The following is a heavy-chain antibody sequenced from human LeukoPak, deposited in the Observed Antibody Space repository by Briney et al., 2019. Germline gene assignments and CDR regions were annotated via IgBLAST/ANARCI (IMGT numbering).Heavy chain of an antibody. D-gene: IGHD4-17*01. Sequence: SETLSLTCTVSGDSISSYYWNWIRQPPGKGLEWIGSILNRGSTNYNPSLRSRVTISVDTSKNEFSLRVKSVTAADTAVYYCARRPSGANWFDPWGQGTLVTVSS. V-gene: IGHV4-59*01. CDR3: ARRPSGANWFDP. J-gene: IGHJ5*02. CDR1: GDSISSYY. CDR2: ILNRGST.